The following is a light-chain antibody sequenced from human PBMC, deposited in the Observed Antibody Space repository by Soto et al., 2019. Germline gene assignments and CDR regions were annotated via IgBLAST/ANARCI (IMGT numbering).Light chain of an antibody. CDR1: STDFVGYNR. J-gene: IGLJ1*01. CDR3: SLYTSENTYV. V-gene: IGLV2-18*01. CDR2: EAS. Sequence: QSVLTQPPSVSGSPGQSVTISCTGTSTDFVGYNRVSWYQQPPGTAPKLIIYEASSRPSGVPDRFSGSKSGNTASLTISGLQAADEADYYCSLYTSENTYVFGTGTKVTVL.